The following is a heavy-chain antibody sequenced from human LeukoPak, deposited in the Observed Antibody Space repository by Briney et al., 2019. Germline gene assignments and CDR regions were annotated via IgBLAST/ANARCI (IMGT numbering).Heavy chain of an antibody. J-gene: IGHJ4*02. Sequence: GASLKVSCKASGYTFTSYGIISGRQAPGQRLERRGCISAYNGKTNYAQKLQGRVTMTTDTSTSTAYMELRSLRSDDTAVYYCARDIRYYYDSSGYYYYYWGQGTLVTVSS. CDR1: GYTFTSYG. CDR3: ARDIRYYYDSSGYYYYY. CDR2: ISAYNGKT. D-gene: IGHD3-22*01. V-gene: IGHV1-18*01.